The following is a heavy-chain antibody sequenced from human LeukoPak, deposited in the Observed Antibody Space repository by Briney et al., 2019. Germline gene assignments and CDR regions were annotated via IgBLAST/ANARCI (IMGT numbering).Heavy chain of an antibody. CDR2: INHSGST. V-gene: IGHV4-34*01. D-gene: IGHD4-4*01. CDR3: ARASNYGKGYFDY. J-gene: IGHJ4*02. Sequence: SETLSLTCAVYGGSFSGYYWSWIRQPPGKGLEWIGEINHSGSTNYNPSLKSRVTISVDTSKNQFSLKLSSVTAADTAVYYCARASNYGKGYFDYWGQGTLVTLSS. CDR1: GGSFSGYY.